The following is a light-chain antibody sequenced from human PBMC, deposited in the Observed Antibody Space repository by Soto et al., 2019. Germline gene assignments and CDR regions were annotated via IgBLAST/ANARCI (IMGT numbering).Light chain of an antibody. V-gene: IGKV1-17*01. CDR1: QDIGNN. CDR2: AAS. CDR3: LQHYTYLWT. J-gene: IGKJ1*01. Sequence: DIQMTPSPSALSASVGDRFTTTYRASQDIGNNLGWHQQKPGNAPRRLIYAASSLQSGVPSRFSGSGSGTEFTLTISSLQPEDFATYYCLQHYTYLWTFGQGTKVDIK.